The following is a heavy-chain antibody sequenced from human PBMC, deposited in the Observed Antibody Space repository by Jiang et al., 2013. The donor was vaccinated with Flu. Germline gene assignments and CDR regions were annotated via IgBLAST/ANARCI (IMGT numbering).Heavy chain of an antibody. CDR3: ASTNLGYCSGGSCYPSYYYYYGMDV. V-gene: IGHV4-59*08. Sequence: ETLSLTCTVSGGSISSYYWSWIRQPPGKGLEWIGYIYYSGSTNYNPSLKSRVTISVDTSKNQFSLKLSSVTAADTAVYYCASTNLGYCSGGSCYPSYYYYYGMDVWGKGTTVTVSS. D-gene: IGHD2-15*01. CDR1: GGSISSYY. J-gene: IGHJ6*04. CDR2: IYYSGST.